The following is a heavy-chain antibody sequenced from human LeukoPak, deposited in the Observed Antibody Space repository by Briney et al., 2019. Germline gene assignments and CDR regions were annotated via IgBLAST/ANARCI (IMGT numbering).Heavy chain of an antibody. V-gene: IGHV4-39*07. D-gene: IGHD3-16*02. CDR1: GGSISSNTYY. J-gene: IGHJ3*02. CDR2: IYYSGST. CDR3: ARELRLGELSLYGAFDI. Sequence: SETLSLTCTVSGGSISSNTYYWGWIRQPPGKGLEWIGSIYYSGSTYYNPSLKSRVTISVDTSKNQFSLKLSSVTAADTAVYYCARELRLGELSLYGAFDIWGQGTMVTVSS.